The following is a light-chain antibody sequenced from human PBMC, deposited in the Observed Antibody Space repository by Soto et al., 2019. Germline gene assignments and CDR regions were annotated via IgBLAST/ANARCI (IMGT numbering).Light chain of an antibody. CDR3: QHYYTTPRT. J-gene: IGKJ5*01. CDR2: WAS. CDR1: QSVLYSSNNKNY. Sequence: DIVMTQSPDSLAVSLGERATINCKSSQSVLYSSNNKNYLAWYQQKSGQPPKLIIYWASTRESGVPDRFSGSGSATDFTLTISSLQAEDVAVYYCQHYYTTPRTFGQGTRLEIK. V-gene: IGKV4-1*01.